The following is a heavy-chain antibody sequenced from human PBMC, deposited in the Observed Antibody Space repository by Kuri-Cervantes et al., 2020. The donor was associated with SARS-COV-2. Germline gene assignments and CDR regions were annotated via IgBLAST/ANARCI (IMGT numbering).Heavy chain of an antibody. V-gene: IGHV3-48*02. Sequence: GGSLRLSCAASGFTFSSYSMNWVRQAPGKGLEWVSYISSSSSTIYYADSVKGRFTISRDNAKNSLYLQMNSLRDEDTAVYYCAGGSEAGYYYFDYWGQGTLVTVSS. D-gene: IGHD3-9*01. CDR1: GFTFSSYS. J-gene: IGHJ4*02. CDR2: ISSSSSTI. CDR3: AGGSEAGYYYFDY.